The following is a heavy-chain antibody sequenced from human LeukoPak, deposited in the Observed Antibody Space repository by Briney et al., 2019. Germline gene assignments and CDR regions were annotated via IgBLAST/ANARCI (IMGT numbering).Heavy chain of an antibody. J-gene: IGHJ4*02. CDR3: ARLAPIRTMIVVVIFDY. CDR2: IYYSGST. V-gene: IGHV4-39*01. Sequence: PSETLSLTRTVSGGSISSSSYYWGWIRQPPGKGLEWIGSIYYSGSTYYNPSLKSRVTISVDTSKNQFSLKLSSVTAADTAVYYCARLAPIRTMIVVVIFDYWGQGTLVTVSS. CDR1: GGSISSSSYY. D-gene: IGHD3-22*01.